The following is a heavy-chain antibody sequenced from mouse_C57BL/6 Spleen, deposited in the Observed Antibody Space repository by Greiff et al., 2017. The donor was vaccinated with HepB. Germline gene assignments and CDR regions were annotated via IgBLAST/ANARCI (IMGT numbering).Heavy chain of an antibody. Sequence: VQLQQSGPELVKPGASVKISCKASGYSFTGYYMNWVKQSPEKSLEWIGEINPSTGGTTYNQKFKAKATLTVDKSSSTAYMQLKSLTSEDSAVYYSATRHYYGSPYFDYWGQGTTLTVSS. CDR2: INPSTGGT. V-gene: IGHV1-42*01. J-gene: IGHJ2*01. CDR3: ATRHYYGSPYFDY. D-gene: IGHD1-1*01. CDR1: GYSFTGYY.